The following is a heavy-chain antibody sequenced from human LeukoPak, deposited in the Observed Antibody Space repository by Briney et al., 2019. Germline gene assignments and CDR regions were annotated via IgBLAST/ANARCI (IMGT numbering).Heavy chain of an antibody. J-gene: IGHJ4*02. V-gene: IGHV3-30*03. Sequence: GGSLRLSCAASGFTFSSYGMHWVRQAPGKGLEWVAVISYEGSNKYYADSVKGRFTISRDNSKNTLYLQMNSLRAEDTAVYYCARGPYYDFWSGYYRPDYWGQGTLVTVSS. CDR3: ARGPYYDFWSGYYRPDY. CDR2: ISYEGSNK. CDR1: GFTFSSYG. D-gene: IGHD3-3*01.